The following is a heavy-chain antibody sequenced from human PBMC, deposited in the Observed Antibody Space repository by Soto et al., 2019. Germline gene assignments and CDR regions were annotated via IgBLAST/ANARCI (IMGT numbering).Heavy chain of an antibody. V-gene: IGHV4-34*01. Sequence: LSLTCAVYDGSFSGYYWSWIRQPPGKGLEWIGEINHSGSTNYNPSLKSRVTISVDTSKNQFSLKLSSVTAADTAVYYCARGSSGWSSYYYYGMDVWGQGTTVTVSS. CDR3: ARGSSGWSSYYYYGMDV. D-gene: IGHD6-19*01. J-gene: IGHJ6*02. CDR2: INHSGST. CDR1: DGSFSGYY.